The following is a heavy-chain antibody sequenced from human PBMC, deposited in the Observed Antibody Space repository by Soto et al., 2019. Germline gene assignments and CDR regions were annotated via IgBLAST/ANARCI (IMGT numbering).Heavy chain of an antibody. CDR3: ARDYVTGDRFDY. Sequence: ASVKVSCKASGFTFTSSAVQWVRQARGQRLEWIGWIVVGSGNTNYAQKFQERVTITRDMSTSTAYMELSSLRSEDTAVYYCARDYVTGDRFDYWGQGALVTVSS. CDR2: IVVGSGNT. J-gene: IGHJ4*02. D-gene: IGHD7-27*01. V-gene: IGHV1-58*01. CDR1: GFTFTSSA.